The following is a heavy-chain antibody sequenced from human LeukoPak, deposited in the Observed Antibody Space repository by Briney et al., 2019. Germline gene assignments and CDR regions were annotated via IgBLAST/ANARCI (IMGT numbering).Heavy chain of an antibody. CDR1: GGSISSYY. V-gene: IGHV4-59*01. CDR3: ARDGENQYYFDY. J-gene: IGHJ4*02. CDR2: TYYSGST. Sequence: KPSETLSLTCTVSGGSISSYYWSWIRQPPGKGLEWIGYTYYSGSTNYNPSLKSRVTISVDTSKNQFSLKLSSVTAADTAVYYCARDGENQYYFDYWGQGTLVTVSS. D-gene: IGHD1-14*01.